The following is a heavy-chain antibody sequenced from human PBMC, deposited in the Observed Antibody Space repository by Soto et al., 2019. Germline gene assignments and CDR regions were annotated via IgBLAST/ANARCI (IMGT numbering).Heavy chain of an antibody. V-gene: IGHV3-23*01. Sequence: GGSLRLSCAASGFTFSSYAMSWVRQAPGKGLEWVSAISGSGGSTYYADSVKGRFTISRDNSKNTLYLQMNSLRAEDTAVYYCASPGARYDILSRLLWGQGTLVTVSS. D-gene: IGHD3-9*01. CDR3: ASPGARYDILSRLL. CDR2: ISGSGGST. CDR1: GFTFSSYA. J-gene: IGHJ4*02.